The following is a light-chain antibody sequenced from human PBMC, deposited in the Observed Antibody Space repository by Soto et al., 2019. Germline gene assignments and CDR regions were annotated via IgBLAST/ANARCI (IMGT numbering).Light chain of an antibody. J-gene: IGKJ4*01. CDR1: QSVSSN. CDR2: GAS. V-gene: IGKV3-15*01. Sequence: EILITQSPATLSVSPGERATLSCRASQSVSSNLAWYQQKPGQATRLIIYGASTRANAIPARFSGSGSGTEFNLTISSLQSEDFAVYFCQQYDDWLRLTFGGGTKVDIK. CDR3: QQYDDWLRLT.